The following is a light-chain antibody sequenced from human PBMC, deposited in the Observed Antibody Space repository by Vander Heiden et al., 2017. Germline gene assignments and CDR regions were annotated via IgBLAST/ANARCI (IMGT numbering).Light chain of an antibody. Sequence: DIQMTQSPASLSASVGDRVTITCRASQSISSYLNWYQQKPGKVPKLLIYAASSLQTGVPSRFSGSGSGTDFTLTISSLQPEDFATYYYQQSYSTPLYTFGPGTKLEIK. CDR1: QSISSY. J-gene: IGKJ2*01. V-gene: IGKV1-39*01. CDR3: QQSYSTPLYT. CDR2: AAS.